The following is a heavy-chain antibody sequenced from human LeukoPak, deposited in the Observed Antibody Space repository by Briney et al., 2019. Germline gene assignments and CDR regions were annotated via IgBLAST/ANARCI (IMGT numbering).Heavy chain of an antibody. J-gene: IGHJ4*02. CDR2: IYTSGST. V-gene: IGHV4-61*02. D-gene: IGHD2-2*01. CDR1: GGSISSGSYY. Sequence: SQTLSLTCTDSGGSISSGSYYWSWVRQPAGTGLEWIGRIYTSGSTNCNPSLKSRVTISVDTSKNQFSLKLSSVTAADTAVYYCARAVTMAAHFDYWGQGTLVTVSS. CDR3: ARAVTMAAHFDY.